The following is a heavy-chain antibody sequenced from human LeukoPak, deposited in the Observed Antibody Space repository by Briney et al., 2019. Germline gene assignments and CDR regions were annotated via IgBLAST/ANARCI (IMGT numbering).Heavy chain of an antibody. D-gene: IGHD6-19*01. CDR1: GYTFTSYG. CDR3: AREAVSFVAVANDGYFDF. V-gene: IGHV1-18*01. CDR2: ISAYNGNT. Sequence: ASVKVSCKASGYTFTSYGISRVRQAPGQGLEWMGWISAYNGNTSYAQKLQGRVTMTTDTSTSTAYMELRSLRSDDTAVYYCAREAVSFVAVANDGYFDFWGQGSLVIVSS. J-gene: IGHJ4*02.